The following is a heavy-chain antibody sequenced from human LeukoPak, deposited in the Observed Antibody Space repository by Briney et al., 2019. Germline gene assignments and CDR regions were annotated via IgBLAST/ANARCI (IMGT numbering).Heavy chain of an antibody. D-gene: IGHD5-18*01. Sequence: GGSLRLSCAVSGFNFNFYAMTWVRQAPGKGLEWISSMSSGGTYIYYADSVRGRFTISRDNTKNSLYLLMNDLRVEDTALYYRARDRPTGASRVFVIQWGQGTPVTVSS. CDR1: GFNFNFYA. CDR3: ARDRPTGASRVFVIQ. CDR2: MSSGGTYI. V-gene: IGHV3-21*04. J-gene: IGHJ4*02.